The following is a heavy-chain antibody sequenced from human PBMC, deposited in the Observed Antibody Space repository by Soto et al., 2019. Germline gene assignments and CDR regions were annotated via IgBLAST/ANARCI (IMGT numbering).Heavy chain of an antibody. CDR2: IYYSGST. CDR3: ASRLVLPLYFDY. J-gene: IGHJ4*02. Sequence: PSETLSLTCTVSGGSISSSSYYWGWIRLPPGKGMEWIGSIYYSGSTYYNPSLKRRVTISVDTSKNQFSLRLSSVIAVDTAVYYCASRLVLPLYFDYWGQGTLVTVSS. CDR1: GGSISSSSYY. D-gene: IGHD6-19*01. V-gene: IGHV4-39*01.